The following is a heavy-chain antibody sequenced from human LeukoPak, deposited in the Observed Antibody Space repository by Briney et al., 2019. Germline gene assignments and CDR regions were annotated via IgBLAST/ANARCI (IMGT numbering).Heavy chain of an antibody. CDR3: ARARYLYQPTSLAFDI. CDR2: ISSSGSTI. V-gene: IGHV3-11*01. J-gene: IGHJ3*02. D-gene: IGHD2-2*01. CDR1: GFTFSDYY. Sequence: GGSLRLSCAASGFTFSDYYMSWIRQAPGKGLEWVSYISSSGSTIYYADSVKGRFTISRDNAKNSLYLQMNSLRAEDTAVYYCARARYLYQPTSLAFDIWGQGTMVTVSS.